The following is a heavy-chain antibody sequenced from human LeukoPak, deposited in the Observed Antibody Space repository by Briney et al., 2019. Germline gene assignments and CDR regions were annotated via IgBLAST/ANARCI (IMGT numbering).Heavy chain of an antibody. CDR2: IIPILGIA. CDR1: GGTFSSYA. J-gene: IGHJ4*02. V-gene: IGHV1-69*04. CDR3: ARDGRFEYSQFYYFDF. D-gene: IGHD6-6*01. Sequence: SVKVSCKASGGTFSSYAISWVRQAPGQGLEWMGRIIPILGIANYAQKFQGRVTITADKSTSTAYMELSSLRSDDTAIYFCARDGRFEYSQFYYFDFWGQGTLVTVSS.